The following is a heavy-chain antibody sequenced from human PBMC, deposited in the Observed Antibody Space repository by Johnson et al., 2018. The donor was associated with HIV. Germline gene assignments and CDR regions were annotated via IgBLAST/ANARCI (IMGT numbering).Heavy chain of an antibody. CDR3: ASSSLAWGVDAFDI. V-gene: IGHV3-7*03. J-gene: IGHJ3*02. CDR2: IKQDGSEK. Sequence: VQLVESWGGLVQPGGSLRLSCAASGFTFSSYWMSWVRQAPGKGLEWVANIKQDGSEKYYVDSVKGRFTISRDSSKNTLYLQMNSLRVEDTAVYYCASSSLAWGVDAFDIWGQGTKVTVSS. D-gene: IGHD3-10*01. CDR1: GFTFSSYW.